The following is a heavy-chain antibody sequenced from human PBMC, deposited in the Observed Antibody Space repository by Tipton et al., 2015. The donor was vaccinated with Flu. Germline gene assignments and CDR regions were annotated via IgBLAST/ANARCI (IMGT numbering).Heavy chain of an antibody. J-gene: IGHJ6*02. V-gene: IGHV3-13*01. CDR1: GFTFSTYG. CDR2: ISSAGDT. Sequence: QLVQSGGGVVQPGGSLRLSCAASGFTFSTYGMHWVRQAPGKGLEWVSGISSAGDTYYLDSVKGRFTISRENGKNSLYLQMNSLGAGDTAVYFCTRGPLPDSNWYNGMDVWGQGTTVTVSS. CDR3: TRGPLPDSNWYNGMDV. D-gene: IGHD6-13*01.